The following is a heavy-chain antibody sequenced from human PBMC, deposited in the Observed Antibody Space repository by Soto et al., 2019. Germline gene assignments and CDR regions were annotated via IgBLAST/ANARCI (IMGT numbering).Heavy chain of an antibody. D-gene: IGHD5-12*01. CDR3: ARDALYSGYEGGFDY. Sequence: GGSLRLSCAASGFTFSSYGMHWVRQAPGKGLEWVAVIWYDGSNKYYADSVKGRFTISRDNSKNTLYLQMNSLRAEDTAVYYCARDALYSGYEGGFDYWGQGTLVTVSS. CDR1: GFTFSSYG. V-gene: IGHV3-33*08. CDR2: IWYDGSNK. J-gene: IGHJ4*02.